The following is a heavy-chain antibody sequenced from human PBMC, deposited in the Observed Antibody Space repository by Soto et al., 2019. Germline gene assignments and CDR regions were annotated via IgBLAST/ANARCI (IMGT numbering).Heavy chain of an antibody. CDR2: ISSSGVHI. V-gene: IGHV3-21*01. Sequence: PGGSLRLSCAASGFTFSSYSMNWVRQVPGKGLEWVSSISSSGVHIYYGDSVKGRFTISRDNTKNSLYLQMNNLRAEDTAVYYCAAESTLNWFDPWGQGTPVTVSS. CDR1: GFTFSSYS. D-gene: IGHD2-2*01. CDR3: AAESTLNWFDP. J-gene: IGHJ5*02.